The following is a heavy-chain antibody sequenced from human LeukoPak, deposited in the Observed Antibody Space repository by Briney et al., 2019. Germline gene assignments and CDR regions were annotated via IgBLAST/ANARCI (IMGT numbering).Heavy chain of an antibody. J-gene: IGHJ4*02. CDR2: IKQYEVEK. V-gene: IGHV3-7*01. D-gene: IGHD3/OR15-3a*01. CDR3: ARVGRDSKYGYFDF. Sequence: NIKQYEVEKYYIDSLKRRFTISRDNANNSLSLQMSSLRADDTAVYYCARVGRDSKYGYFDFWGQGTLVTVSS.